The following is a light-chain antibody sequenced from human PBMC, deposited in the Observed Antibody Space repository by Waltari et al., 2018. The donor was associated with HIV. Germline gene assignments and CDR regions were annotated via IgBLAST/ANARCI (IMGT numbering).Light chain of an antibody. CDR3: ATWDDSLNCWA. Sequence: QSVMTQPPSASGTPGQGVTISCSGSKSNIGDNYVYWYQQLPGKAPKLLIETNNQRPAGGPDRCSGSKSGTSASLAISGLRSDDEADYYCATWDDSLNCWAFGGGTKLTVL. J-gene: IGLJ3*02. CDR1: KSNIGDNY. V-gene: IGLV1-47*01. CDR2: TNN.